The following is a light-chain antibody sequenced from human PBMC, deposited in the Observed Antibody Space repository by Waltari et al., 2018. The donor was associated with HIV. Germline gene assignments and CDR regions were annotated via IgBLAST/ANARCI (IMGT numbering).Light chain of an antibody. J-gene: IGLJ2*01. CDR1: SSAVGGDNY. CDR3: SSYTSSSTHVV. V-gene: IGLV2-14*03. Sequence: HSSLTQPASVSGSPGPSITIFCTGTSSAVGGDNYVSWYQHHPGKAPKLMIYDVSNRPSGVSNRFSGSKSGNTASLTISGLQAEDEADYYCSSYTSSSTHVVFGGGTKLTVL. CDR2: DVS.